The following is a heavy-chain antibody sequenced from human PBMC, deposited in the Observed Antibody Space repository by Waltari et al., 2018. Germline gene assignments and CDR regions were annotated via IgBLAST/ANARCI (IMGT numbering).Heavy chain of an antibody. CDR2: IYTSGST. Sequence: QVQLQESGPGLVKPSQTLSLTCTVSGGSISRGSYSWSRLRQPAGKGLEWIGRIYTSGSTNYNPSLKSRVTISVDTSKNQFSLKLSSVTAADTAVYYCARETVRNWGAFDPWGQGTLVTVSS. CDR1: GGSISRGSYS. D-gene: IGHD7-27*01. J-gene: IGHJ5*02. V-gene: IGHV4-61*02. CDR3: ARETVRNWGAFDP.